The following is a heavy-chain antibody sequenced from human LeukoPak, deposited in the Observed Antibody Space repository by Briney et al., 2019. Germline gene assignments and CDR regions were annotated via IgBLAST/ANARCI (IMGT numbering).Heavy chain of an antibody. V-gene: IGHV3-74*03. D-gene: IGHD3-10*02. CDR1: GFTFSGHW. CDR3: AELGITMIGGV. CDR2: INEDGSDS. J-gene: IGHJ6*04. Sequence: PGGSLRLSCIASGFTFSGHWIHWVRQAPGMGLVWVSRINEDGSDSMYADSVKGRFTISRDNAKNSLYLQMNSLRAEDTAVYYCAELGITMIGGVWGKGTTVTISS.